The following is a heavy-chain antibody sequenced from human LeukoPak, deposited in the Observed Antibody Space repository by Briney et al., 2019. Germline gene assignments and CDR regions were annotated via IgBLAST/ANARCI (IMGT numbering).Heavy chain of an antibody. CDR1: GGTFSSYA. D-gene: IGHD5-18*01. J-gene: IGHJ6*02. V-gene: IGHV1-69*04. CDR2: IIPILGIA. CDR3: ARDQGLTAPPPYGLDV. Sequence: SVKVSCKASGGTFSSYAISWVRQAPGQGLEWMGRIIPILGIANYAQKFQGRVTITADTSTNTAYMELSSLRSEETAVYYCARDQGLTAPPPYGLDVWGQGTTVTVSS.